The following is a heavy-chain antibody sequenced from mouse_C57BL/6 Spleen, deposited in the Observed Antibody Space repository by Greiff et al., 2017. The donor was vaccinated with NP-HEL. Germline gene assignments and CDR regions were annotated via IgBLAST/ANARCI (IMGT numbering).Heavy chain of an antibody. CDR2: IYPRSGNT. CDR3: ARSAGKYFDY. V-gene: IGHV1-81*01. Sequence: QVQLQQSGAELARPGASVKLSCKASGYTFTSYGISWVKQRTGQGLEWIGEIYPRSGNTYYNEKFKGKATLTADKSSSTAYMELRSLTSGDTAVYFCARSAGKYFDYWGQGTTLTVSS. J-gene: IGHJ2*01. D-gene: IGHD2-1*01. CDR1: GYTFTSYG.